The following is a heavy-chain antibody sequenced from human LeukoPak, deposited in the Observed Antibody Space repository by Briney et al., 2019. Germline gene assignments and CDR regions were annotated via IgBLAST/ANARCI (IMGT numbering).Heavy chain of an antibody. CDR3: ARLLHIAAAGTAWFDP. V-gene: IGHV4-39*01. Sequence: SETLSLTCTVSGGSISSSSYYWGWIRQPPGKGLEWIGSIYYSGSTYYNPSLKSRVTISVDTSKNQFSLKLSSVTAADTAVYYCARLLHIAAAGTAWFDPWGQGTLVTVSS. D-gene: IGHD6-13*01. CDR2: IYYSGST. CDR1: GGSISSSSYY. J-gene: IGHJ5*02.